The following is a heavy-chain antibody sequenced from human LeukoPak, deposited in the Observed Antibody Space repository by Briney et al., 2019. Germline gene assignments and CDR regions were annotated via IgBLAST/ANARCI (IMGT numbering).Heavy chain of an antibody. V-gene: IGHV3-23*01. J-gene: IGHJ5*02. CDR2: ISGSGGST. Sequence: GGSLRLSCAASGFTFSSYAMSWVRQAPGKGLEWVSAISGSGGSTYYADSVRGRFTISRDNSKNTLYLQMNSLRAEDTAVYYCAKDGYGGYYFFWGVYPPPHFDCFDPGGQGTLVPVSS. CDR1: GFTFSSYA. D-gene: IGHD3-3*01. CDR3: AKDGYGGYYFFWGVYPPPHFDCFDP.